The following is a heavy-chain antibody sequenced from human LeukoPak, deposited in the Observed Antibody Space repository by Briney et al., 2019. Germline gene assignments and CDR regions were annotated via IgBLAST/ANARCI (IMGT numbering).Heavy chain of an antibody. J-gene: IGHJ4*02. V-gene: IGHV4-61*02. CDR1: GGSISSASCY. CDR2: IYTSGST. CDR3: ARGLVDMATTHFDY. D-gene: IGHD5-24*01. Sequence: SETLSLTCTVSGGSISSASCYWTWIRQPAGKGLEWIGRIYTSGSTNYNPSLKSRLTISVDTSKNQFSLKLSSVTAADTAVYYCARGLVDMATTHFDYWGQGTLVTVSS.